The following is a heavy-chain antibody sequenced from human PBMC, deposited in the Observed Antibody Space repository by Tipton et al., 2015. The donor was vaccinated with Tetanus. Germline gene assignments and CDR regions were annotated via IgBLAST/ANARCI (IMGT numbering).Heavy chain of an antibody. J-gene: IGHJ4*02. CDR1: GGSISTTDSY. Sequence: TLSLTCTVSGGSISTTDSYWGWIRQPPGKGLEWIALIYGGNTYYDPSLKSRVGISLDTSKNQFSLKLTSVTAADTAVYYCARGVDRTKAGIDWGQGTLVTVSS. D-gene: IGHD3-3*01. CDR3: ARGVDRTKAGID. CDR2: IYGGNT. V-gene: IGHV4-39*01.